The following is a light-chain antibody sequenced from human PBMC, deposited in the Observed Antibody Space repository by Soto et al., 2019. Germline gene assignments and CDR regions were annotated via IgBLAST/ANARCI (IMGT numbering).Light chain of an antibody. Sequence: QSVLTQPRSVSGSPGQSVTISCTGTSSDVGGYNYVSWYQQHPGTVPKLMIYDVSNRPSGVPDRFSGSKSGNTASLTISGLLAEDEADYYCCSYAGGHTSLLFGGGTKLTVL. CDR2: DVS. CDR3: CSYAGGHTSLL. J-gene: IGLJ2*01. CDR1: SSDVGGYNY. V-gene: IGLV2-11*01.